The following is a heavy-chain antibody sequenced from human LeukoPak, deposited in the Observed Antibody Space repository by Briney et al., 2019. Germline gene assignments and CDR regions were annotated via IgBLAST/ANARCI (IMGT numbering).Heavy chain of an antibody. D-gene: IGHD3-10*01. CDR3: ARVGITMVRGVSPAHFDY. J-gene: IGHJ4*02. V-gene: IGHV4-39*07. CDR2: IYYSGST. CDR1: GGSISSSSYY. Sequence: PSETLSLTCTVPGGSISSSSYYWGWIRQPPGKGLEWIGSIYYSGSTYYNPSLKSRVTISVDTSKNQFSLKLSSVTAADTAAYYCARVGITMVRGVSPAHFDYWGQGTLVTVSS.